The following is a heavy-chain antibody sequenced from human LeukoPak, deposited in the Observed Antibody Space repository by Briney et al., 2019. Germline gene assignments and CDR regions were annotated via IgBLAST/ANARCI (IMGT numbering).Heavy chain of an antibody. CDR2: ISAYNGNT. CDR3: ARATNRYYYGSGYYYGMDV. D-gene: IGHD3-10*01. V-gene: IGHV1-18*01. J-gene: IGHJ6*02. Sequence: GASVKVSCKASGYTFTSYGISWVRQAPGQGLEWMGWISAYNGNTNYAQKLQGRVTMTTDTSTSTAYMELRSLRSDDTAVYYCARATNRYYYGSGYYYGMDVWGQGTTVTVSS. CDR1: GYTFTSYG.